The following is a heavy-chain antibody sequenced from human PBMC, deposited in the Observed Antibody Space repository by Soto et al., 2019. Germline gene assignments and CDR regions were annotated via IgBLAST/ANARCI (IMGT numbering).Heavy chain of an antibody. D-gene: IGHD3-22*01. V-gene: IGHV4-59*01. CDR1: GGSISSYY. J-gene: IGHJ4*02. Sequence: SETLSLTCTVSGGSISSYYWSWIRQPPGKGLEWIGYIYYSGSTNYNPSLKSRVTISVDTSKNQFSLKLSSVTAADTAVYYCARSTSQYDSSDWYVYYFDYWGQGTLVTVSS. CDR2: IYYSGST. CDR3: ARSTSQYDSSDWYVYYFDY.